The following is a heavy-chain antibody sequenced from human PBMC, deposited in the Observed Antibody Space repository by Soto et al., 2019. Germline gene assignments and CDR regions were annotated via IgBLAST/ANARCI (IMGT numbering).Heavy chain of an antibody. CDR2: INTDGSST. J-gene: IGHJ1*01. CDR1: GFTFSSFW. D-gene: IGHD3-16*01. V-gene: IGHV3-74*01. Sequence: PGGSLRLSCAGSGFTFSSFWMHWCRQAPGERLVWVSRINTDGSSTSYADSVKGRFTIPRDNAKNTQYRQMKSLRVEDTAMYYCEKRGVDTVRLSYWSQGTLVTVSS. CDR3: EKRGVDTVRLSY.